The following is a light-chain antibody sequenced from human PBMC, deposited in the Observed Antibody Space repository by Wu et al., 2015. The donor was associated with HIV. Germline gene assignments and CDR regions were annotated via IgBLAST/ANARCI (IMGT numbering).Light chain of an antibody. Sequence: EVVLTQSPGTLSLSPGERATLSCRSSQTVTSGYLAWYQQKPGQAPRLLIYGATSRAIGTPDRFSGDGSDKDFTLTISRVEPEDFAIYYCQQYSDSIRTFGQGTKVEL. V-gene: IGKV3-20*01. J-gene: IGKJ1*01. CDR1: QTVTSGY. CDR2: GAT. CDR3: QQYSDSIRT.